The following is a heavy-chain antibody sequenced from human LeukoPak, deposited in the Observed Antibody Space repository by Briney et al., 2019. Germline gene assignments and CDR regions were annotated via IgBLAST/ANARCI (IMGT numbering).Heavy chain of an antibody. CDR1: GYTFTGYY. J-gene: IGHJ4*02. Sequence: ASVKVSCKASGYTFTGYYIHWVREAPGQGLEWMGRINPNSGGTNFAQRFQGRVTITRDTSITTSYMELTSLRSDDTAVYYCATTFDYGDFYWGQGTLVTVSP. CDR3: ATTFDYGDFY. CDR2: INPNSGGT. V-gene: IGHV1-2*06. D-gene: IGHD4/OR15-4a*01.